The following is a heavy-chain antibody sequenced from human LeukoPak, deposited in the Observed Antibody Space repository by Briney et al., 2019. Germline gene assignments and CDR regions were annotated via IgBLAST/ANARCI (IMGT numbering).Heavy chain of an antibody. CDR2: IYYSGST. V-gene: IGHV4-39*01. D-gene: IGHD2-8*01. J-gene: IGHJ3*01. CDR3: ARHVSPWAFDF. Sequence: SETQSLTCTVSGGSNSSSGYYSGWIRQSPGKGLQWFGSIYYSGSTYYNPSLRGRVTIFVDTPSNQFSLRLTSVTAADTAVYYCARHVSPWAFDFWGQGTMVAVTS. CDR1: GGSNSSSGYY.